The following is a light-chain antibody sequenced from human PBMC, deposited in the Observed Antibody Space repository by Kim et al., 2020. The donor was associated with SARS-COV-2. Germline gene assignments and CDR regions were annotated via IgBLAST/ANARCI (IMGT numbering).Light chain of an antibody. CDR1: KLGDQY. CDR2: QDS. J-gene: IGLJ2*01. Sequence: SVSPLQTASITCSGYKLGDQYACSYQQNPCQSPVLVIYQDSKRSSVIPQRFSGSTSGNTATLTISGTHAMDEADYYCQAWDSSTVVFGGGTQLTVL. V-gene: IGLV3-1*01. CDR3: QAWDSSTVV.